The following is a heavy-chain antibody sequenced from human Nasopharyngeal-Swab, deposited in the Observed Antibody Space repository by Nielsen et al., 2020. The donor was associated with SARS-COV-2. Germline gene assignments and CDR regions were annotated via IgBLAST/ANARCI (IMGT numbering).Heavy chain of an antibody. Sequence: SETLSLTCTVSGGSISSGGYYWSWIRQHPGKGLEWIGYIYYSGSTYYNPSLKSRVTISVDTSENQFSLKLSSVTAADTAVYYCAGTTDCTNGVCYQIFDYWGQGTLVTVSS. D-gene: IGHD2-8*01. J-gene: IGHJ4*02. CDR1: GGSISSGGYY. CDR3: AGTTDCTNGVCYQIFDY. V-gene: IGHV4-31*03. CDR2: IYYSGST.